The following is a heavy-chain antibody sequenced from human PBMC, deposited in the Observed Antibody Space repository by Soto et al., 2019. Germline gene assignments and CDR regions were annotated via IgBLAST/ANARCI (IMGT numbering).Heavy chain of an antibody. J-gene: IGHJ4*02. CDR1: GGSLRGHD. V-gene: IGHV4-34*01. CDR3: ARAAVKLGATLFDS. D-gene: IGHD1-26*01. Sequence: SGTLSLTCAVSGGSLRGHDGGWIRQSPEKGLEWIGEINHSGFTNYNPTLKSRVTISRDASKNQFSLRLSSMTAADSAVYFCARAAVKLGATLFDSWGQGTLVTVSS. CDR2: INHSGFT.